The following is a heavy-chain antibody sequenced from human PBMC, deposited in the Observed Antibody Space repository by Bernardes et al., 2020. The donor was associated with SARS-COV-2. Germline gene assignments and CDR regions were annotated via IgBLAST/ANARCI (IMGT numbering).Heavy chain of an antibody. D-gene: IGHD6-19*01. CDR2: ISDDGATT. V-gene: IGHV3-74*01. CDR1: GFILSNYW. Sequence: GGSLRLSCAASGFILSNYWLHWVRQVPGKGLVWVSRISDDGATTTYADSVKGRFTISRDKAKNTLYLQMNSLRVEDTAVYYCGKRAVAGTHWYFDLWGRGTLVTVSS. J-gene: IGHJ2*01. CDR3: GKRAVAGTHWYFDL.